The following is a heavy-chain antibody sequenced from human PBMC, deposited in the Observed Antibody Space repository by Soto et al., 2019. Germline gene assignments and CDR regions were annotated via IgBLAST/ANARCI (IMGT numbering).Heavy chain of an antibody. CDR2: ISAYNGNT. V-gene: IGHV1-18*01. D-gene: IGHD4-17*01. J-gene: IGHJ4*02. Sequence: ASVKVSCKASSYTFSNYGISWVRQAPGQGLEWMGWISAYNGNTNYAQKFQGRVTMTTDTSTNTAYMELRSLRSDDTAVYYCARESPSYGPDYWGQGTLVTVSS. CDR3: ARESPSYGPDY. CDR1: SYTFSNYG.